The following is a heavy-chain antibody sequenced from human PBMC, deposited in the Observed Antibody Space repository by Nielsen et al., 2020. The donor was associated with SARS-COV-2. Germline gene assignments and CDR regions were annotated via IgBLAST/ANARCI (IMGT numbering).Heavy chain of an antibody. Sequence: GESLKISCAASGFTFSSYGMHWVRQAPGKGLEWVAVIWYDGSNKYYADSVKGRFTISRDNSKNTLYLQMNSLRAEDTAVYYCARDGEPWGYSYTDYWGQGTLVTVSS. D-gene: IGHD5-18*01. J-gene: IGHJ4*02. CDR3: ARDGEPWGYSYTDY. CDR1: GFTFSSYG. CDR2: IWYDGSNK. V-gene: IGHV3-33*01.